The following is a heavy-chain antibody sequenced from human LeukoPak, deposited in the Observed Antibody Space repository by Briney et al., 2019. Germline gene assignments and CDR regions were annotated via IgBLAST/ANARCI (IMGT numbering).Heavy chain of an antibody. CDR2: ISWNSGSI. V-gene: IGHV3-9*01. CDR3: ANPYEAQTFDAFDI. CDR1: GFTFDDYA. D-gene: IGHD3-16*01. Sequence: PGGSLRLSCAASGFTFDDYAMHWVRQAPGKGLEWVSGISWNSGSIGYADSVKGRFTISRDNAKNSLYLQMNSLRAEDTALYYCANPYEAQTFDAFDIWGQGTMVTVSS. J-gene: IGHJ3*02.